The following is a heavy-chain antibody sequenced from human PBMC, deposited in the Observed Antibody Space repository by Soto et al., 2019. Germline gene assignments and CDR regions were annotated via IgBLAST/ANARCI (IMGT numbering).Heavy chain of an antibody. D-gene: IGHD4-17*01. CDR2: IWYDGSNK. CDR1: GFTFSSYA. J-gene: IGHJ6*02. V-gene: IGHV3-33*01. CDR3: ARDIYGCNSRDYVDYCYGMDV. Sequence: PRGSLRLSCAGSGFTFSSYAMLWVRQAPGKGLEWVAVIWYDGSNKYYADSVKGRFTISRDNSKNTLYLQMNSLRAVDTAVYYCARDIYGCNSRDYVDYCYGMDVWGQGTTVTVSS.